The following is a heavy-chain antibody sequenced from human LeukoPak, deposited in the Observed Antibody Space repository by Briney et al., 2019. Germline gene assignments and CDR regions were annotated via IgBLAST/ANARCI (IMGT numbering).Heavy chain of an antibody. V-gene: IGHV3-21*01. CDR3: ARGTSTGWELLGASDI. D-gene: IGHD1-26*01. CDR1: GFTFSSYN. CDR2: ISTSSSYI. J-gene: IGHJ3*02. Sequence: PGGSLRLSCAASGFTFSSYNMNWVRQAPGKGLEWVSSISTSSSYIYYADSVKGRFTISRDNAKNSLYLQMNSLRAEDRALYYCARGTSTGWELLGASDIWGQGTMVTVSS.